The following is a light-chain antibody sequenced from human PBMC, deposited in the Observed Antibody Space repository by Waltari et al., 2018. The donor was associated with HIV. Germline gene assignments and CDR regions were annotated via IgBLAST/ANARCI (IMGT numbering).Light chain of an antibody. V-gene: IGLV3-25*03. Sequence: SYELTQPPSVSVSPGQTARITCPGDALPKQYAYWYQQKPGQAPVLVIYKDSERPSGIPGRFSGSSSGKTVTLTISGVQAEDEADYDCQSADSSGTHWVFGGGTKLTVL. J-gene: IGLJ3*02. CDR3: QSADSSGTHWV. CDR1: ALPKQY. CDR2: KDS.